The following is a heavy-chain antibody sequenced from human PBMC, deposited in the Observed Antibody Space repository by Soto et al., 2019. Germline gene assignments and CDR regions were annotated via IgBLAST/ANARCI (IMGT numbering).Heavy chain of an antibody. CDR2: MNPNSGNT. J-gene: IGHJ5*02. CDR3: ARGKLVVPAAIAIWFDP. Sequence: ASVKVSCKASGYTFTSYDINWVRQATGQGLEWMGWMNPNSGNTGYAQKFQGRVTMTRNTSIRTAYMELSSLRSEDTAVYYCARGKLVVPAAIAIWFDPWGQGTLVTVSS. V-gene: IGHV1-8*01. D-gene: IGHD2-2*01. CDR1: GYTFTSYD.